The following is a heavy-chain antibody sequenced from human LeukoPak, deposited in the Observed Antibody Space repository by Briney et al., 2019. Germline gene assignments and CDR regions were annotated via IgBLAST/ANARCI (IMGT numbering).Heavy chain of an antibody. V-gene: IGHV3-30*18. CDR2: ILYDGSYS. CDR3: AKDLGSDNVGSTDV. Sequence: PGGSLRLSCEASGFTFSTYGMHWVRQAPGKGLEWVAIILYDGSYSYYADSVKGRFTISRDNSKNTLYLQMNSLRADDTAVYYCAKDLGSDNVGSTDVWGQGTTVTVSS. J-gene: IGHJ6*02. D-gene: IGHD3-16*01. CDR1: GFTFSTYG.